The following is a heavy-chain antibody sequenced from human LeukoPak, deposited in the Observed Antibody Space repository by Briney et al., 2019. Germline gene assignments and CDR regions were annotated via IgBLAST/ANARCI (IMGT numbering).Heavy chain of an antibody. CDR3: ARAQSFHDYSSD. V-gene: IGHV3-21*01. CDR1: GFTFSSYN. CDR2: ISSRSSYI. D-gene: IGHD4-11*01. J-gene: IGHJ4*02. Sequence: GGSLRLSCAASGFTFSSYNMNWVRQAPGKGLEWVSSISSRSSYINYADPVKGRFTISRDNAKNSLYLQMNSLRAEDTAVYYCARAQSFHDYSSDWGQGTLVTVSS.